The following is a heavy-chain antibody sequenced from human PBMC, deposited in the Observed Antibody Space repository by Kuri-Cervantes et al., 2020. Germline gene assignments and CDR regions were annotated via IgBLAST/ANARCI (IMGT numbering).Heavy chain of an antibody. J-gene: IGHJ2*01. CDR3: AHWGWDYVWDNYRSHLLYFDL. CDR2: IYWDDDK. D-gene: IGHD3-16*02. CDR1: GFSLSTSGVG. Sequence: SGLTLVNPTQTLTLTCTFSGFSLSTSGVGVGWIRQPPGKALEWLALIYWDDDKRYSPSLKSRLTITKDTSKTQVVLTMTNMDPVDTATYYCAHWGWDYVWDNYRSHLLYFDLWGRGTLVTVSS. V-gene: IGHV2-5*02.